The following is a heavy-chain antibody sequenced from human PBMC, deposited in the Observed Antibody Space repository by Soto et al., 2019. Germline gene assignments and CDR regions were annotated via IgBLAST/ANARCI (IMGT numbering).Heavy chain of an antibody. CDR1: GGSISSGDYY. D-gene: IGHD4-17*01. J-gene: IGHJ5*01. V-gene: IGHV4-31*03. CDR3: ARDFNTAMTKKWFDS. Sequence: LSLTCTVSGGSISSGDYYWSWLRQHPQKGLEWIGYIYYTGSAYYNPSLKSRVTISVDTSKNQFSLRVNSVSAADTDVYYCARDFNTAMTKKWFDSWGRGTLVTVSS. CDR2: IYYTGSA.